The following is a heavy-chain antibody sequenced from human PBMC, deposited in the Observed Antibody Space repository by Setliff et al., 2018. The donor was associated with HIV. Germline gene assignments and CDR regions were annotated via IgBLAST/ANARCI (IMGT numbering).Heavy chain of an antibody. D-gene: IGHD3-10*01. CDR3: ARGSEISFYYGSGNYYLGAY. CDR1: GGTFSSSP. Sequence: GASVKVSCKASGGTFSSSPISWVRQAPGRGLEWVGGIIPTFGTANYAQKFQGRATITTDESTTTAYMELNNLRSDDTAVYYCARGSEISFYYGSGNYYLGAYWGQGTLVTVSS. CDR2: IIPTFGTA. V-gene: IGHV1-69*05. J-gene: IGHJ4*02.